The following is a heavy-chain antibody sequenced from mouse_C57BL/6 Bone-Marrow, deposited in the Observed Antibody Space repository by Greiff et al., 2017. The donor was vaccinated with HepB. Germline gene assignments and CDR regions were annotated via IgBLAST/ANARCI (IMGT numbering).Heavy chain of an antibody. D-gene: IGHD1-1*01. CDR1: GFSLTSYG. CDR2: VWSGGST. Sequence: VLLVESGPGLVQPSQSLSITCTVSGFSLTSYGVHWVRQSPGKGLQWLVRVWSGGSTDYNAAFISRLSISKDNSKSQVFFKMNSLQADDTEIYYSERRDYGSYYFDDWGPGTTLTVSS. V-gene: IGHV2-2*01. J-gene: IGHJ2*01. CDR3: ERRDYGSYYFDD.